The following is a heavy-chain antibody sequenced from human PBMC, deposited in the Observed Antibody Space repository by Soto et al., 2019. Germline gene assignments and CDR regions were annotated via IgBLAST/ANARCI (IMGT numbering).Heavy chain of an antibody. CDR1: GCRLHYYW. V-gene: IGHV5-51*01. CDR2: IYPGDSDN. D-gene: IGHD2-15*01. J-gene: IGHJ6*02. CDR3: ATGVTAYSMDA. Sequence: GEFLEISCMGSGCRLHYYWNAWVRQLPGKGPEWLGIIYPGDSDNTYSPSLEGQVTNSADKSISTAYLQWSSLKASDTAMYYCATGVTAYSMDAWGQGTMAPVSS.